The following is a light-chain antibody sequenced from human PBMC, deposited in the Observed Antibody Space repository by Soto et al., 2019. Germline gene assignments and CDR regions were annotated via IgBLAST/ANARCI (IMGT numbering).Light chain of an antibody. CDR1: QSVSSN. CDR2: GAS. Sequence: EIVMTQSPATLSVSPGERATLSRRASQSVSSNLAWYQQKPGQAPRLLIYGASIRATGIPARFSGSGSGTEFTLTISSLQSEDFAVYYCQQYNNWPPVTFGQGTKVEIK. J-gene: IGKJ1*01. V-gene: IGKV3D-15*01. CDR3: QQYNNWPPVT.